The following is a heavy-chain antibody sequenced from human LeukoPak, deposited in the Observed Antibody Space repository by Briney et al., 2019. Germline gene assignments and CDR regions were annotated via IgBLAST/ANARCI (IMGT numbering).Heavy chain of an antibody. V-gene: IGHV5-51*01. CDR1: GYSFTSYW. CDR2: IYPGDSDT. Sequence: GESLKFSCQGSGYSFTSYWVAWMRQMPGKGLEWMRTIYPGDSDTRYSPSFQGQVTISADRSISTAYLQWTSLKASDSAMFYCARIDGSGSYYNDYYFVYWGQGTLVTVSS. D-gene: IGHD3-10*01. CDR3: ARIDGSGSYYNDYYFVY. J-gene: IGHJ4*02.